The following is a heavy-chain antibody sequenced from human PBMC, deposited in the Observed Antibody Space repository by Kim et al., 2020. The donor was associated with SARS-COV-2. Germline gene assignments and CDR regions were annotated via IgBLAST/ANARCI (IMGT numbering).Heavy chain of an antibody. CDR3: ARDQGGSSNP. Sequence: SHIYNATSLKGRLTISRDNAKNSLYLQMNSLRAEDTAGYYCARDQGGSSNPWGQGTLVTVSS. V-gene: IGHV3-48*01. J-gene: IGHJ5*02. CDR2: SHI. D-gene: IGHD2-15*01.